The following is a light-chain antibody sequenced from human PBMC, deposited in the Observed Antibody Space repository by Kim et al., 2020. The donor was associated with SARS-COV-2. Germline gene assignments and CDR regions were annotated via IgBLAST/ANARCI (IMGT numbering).Light chain of an antibody. V-gene: IGKV3-15*01. Sequence: EIVMTQSPATLSVSPGERVTLSCRASLSVSTNLAWYQQKPGQAPRLLIHRASTRATGVPARFSGSGSGTEFTLTISSLQSEDLAVYYCQQYHNWPPMYTCRQGTKLEI. CDR2: RAS. CDR3: QQYHNWPPMYT. CDR1: LSVSTN. J-gene: IGKJ2*01.